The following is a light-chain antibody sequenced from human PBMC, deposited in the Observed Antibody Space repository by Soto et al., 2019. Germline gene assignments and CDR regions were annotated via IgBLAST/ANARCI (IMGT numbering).Light chain of an antibody. V-gene: IGLV2-14*01. CDR2: EVT. CDR1: ANDY. CDR3: NSFISRTSPIL. J-gene: IGLJ2*01. Sequence: QSVLAQPASVSGSPGQSITISCSGSANDYVSWYQHHPGKAPRLLLYEVTHRPSGVSHRFSGSKSGNTASLTISGLQPEDEAHYYCNSFISRTSPILFGGGTQLTVL.